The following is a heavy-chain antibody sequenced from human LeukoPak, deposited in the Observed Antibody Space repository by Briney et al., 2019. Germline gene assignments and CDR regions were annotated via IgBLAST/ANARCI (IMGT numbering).Heavy chain of an antibody. CDR3: ARVLTGGYYYMDV. Sequence: SETLSLTCTVSGGSISSGGYYWSWIRQPPGKGLEWIGYIYHSGSTYYNPSLKSRVTISVDRSKNQFSLKLSSVTAADTAVYYCARVLTGGYYYMDVWGKGTTVTVSS. J-gene: IGHJ6*03. D-gene: IGHD3-16*01. CDR1: GGSISSGGYY. V-gene: IGHV4-30-2*01. CDR2: IYHSGST.